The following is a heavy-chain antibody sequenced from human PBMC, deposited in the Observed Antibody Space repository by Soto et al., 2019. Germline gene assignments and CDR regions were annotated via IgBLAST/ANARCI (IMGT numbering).Heavy chain of an antibody. CDR3: ARHPSPTVTSPRDAFDI. CDR1: SGSISSSSYY. Sequence: QLQLQESGPGLVKPSETLSLTCTVSSGSISSSSYYWGWIRQPPGKGLEWIGSIYYSGSTYYNPSLKSRVTISVDTSKNQFSLKLSSVTAADTAVYYCARHPSPTVTSPRDAFDIWGQGTMVTVSS. CDR2: IYYSGST. J-gene: IGHJ3*02. D-gene: IGHD4-17*01. V-gene: IGHV4-39*01.